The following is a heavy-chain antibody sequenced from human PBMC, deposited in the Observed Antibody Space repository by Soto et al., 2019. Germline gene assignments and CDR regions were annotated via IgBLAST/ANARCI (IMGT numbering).Heavy chain of an antibody. Sequence: GASVKVSCKASGGTFSSYATSWVRQAPGQGLEWMGGIIQIFGTANCGQTFHVKVQITAEESTSTAYMELSSLRSEDTAVYYCARGADCRGRSCYLTHSAYCNFGMDVWGQGTTVTDS. J-gene: IGHJ6*01. CDR2: IIQIFGTA. CDR1: GGTFSSYA. V-gene: IGHV1-69*13. D-gene: IGHD2-15*01. CDR3: ARGADCRGRSCYLTHSAYCNFGMDV.